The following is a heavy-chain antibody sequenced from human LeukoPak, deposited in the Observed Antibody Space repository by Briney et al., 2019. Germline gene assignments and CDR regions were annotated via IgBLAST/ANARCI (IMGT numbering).Heavy chain of an antibody. CDR2: IYTSGST. CDR3: ARDRVVVVPAAKPGIATLFDY. D-gene: IGHD2-2*01. J-gene: IGHJ4*02. CDR1: GGSISSYY. Sequence: SETLSLTCTVSGGSISSYYWSWIRQPAGKGLEWIGRIYTSGSTNYNPSLKSRVTMSVDTSKNQFSLKPSSVTAADTAVYYCARDRVVVVPAAKPGIATLFDYWGQGTLVTVSS. V-gene: IGHV4-4*07.